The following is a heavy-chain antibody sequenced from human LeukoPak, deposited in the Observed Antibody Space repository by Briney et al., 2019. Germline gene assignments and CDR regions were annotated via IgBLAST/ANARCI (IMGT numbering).Heavy chain of an antibody. CDR1: GYTFTSYD. CDR3: ARRPKKYRYYSNYVYGY. CDR2: MNPNSGNT. J-gene: IGHJ4*02. V-gene: IGHV1-8*01. Sequence: ASVKVSCKASGYTFTSYDLNWVRQATGQGLEWMGWMNPNSGNTGYAQKFQGRVTITRNNSISKSYMELSSLRSEDTAVYYCARRPKKYRYYSNYVYGYWSQGTLVTVSS. D-gene: IGHD4-11*01.